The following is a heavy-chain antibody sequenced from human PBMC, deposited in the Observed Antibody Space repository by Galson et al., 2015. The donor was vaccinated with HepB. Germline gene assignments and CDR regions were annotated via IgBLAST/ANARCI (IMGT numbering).Heavy chain of an antibody. CDR2: TYYRSKWYD. V-gene: IGHV6-1*01. J-gene: IGHJ6*02. Sequence: CAISGDSVSNNNAAWYWTRQSPSRGLDWLGRTYYRSKWYDDHAESVRGRLAIKLDTSKNQLSLQLNSVTPEDTAVYFCASVGGTIYYYGMDVWGQGTTVTVSS. CDR3: ASVGGTIYYYGMDV. D-gene: IGHD2-2*01. CDR1: GDSVSNNNAA.